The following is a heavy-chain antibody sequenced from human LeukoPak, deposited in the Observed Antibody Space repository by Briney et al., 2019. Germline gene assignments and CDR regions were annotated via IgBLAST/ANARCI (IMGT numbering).Heavy chain of an antibody. CDR3: ATGQWLRPFDY. CDR2: IYYSGST. D-gene: IGHD5-12*01. J-gene: IGHJ4*02. CDR1: GGSISSYY. V-gene: IGHV4-59*01. Sequence: KTSETLSLTXTVSGGSISSYYWSWIRQTPGKGLEWIGYIYYSGSTNYNPSLKSRVTISVDTSKNQFSLKLSSVTAADTAVYYCATGQWLRPFDYWGQGTLVTVSS.